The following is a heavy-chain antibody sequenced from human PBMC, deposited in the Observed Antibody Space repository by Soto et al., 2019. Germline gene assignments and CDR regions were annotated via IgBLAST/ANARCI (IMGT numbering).Heavy chain of an antibody. V-gene: IGHV1-46*01. J-gene: IGHJ4*01. Sequence: QVQLVQSGAEVKKPGASVKISCKASGYTFIHYYIHWVRQAPGQGLEWMAIINPNGGSTNYAQKFQGRVNGTSDTSTTTVSMDLNSMESDVTAGYFCARSLLQGDFWGHGTLVTVSS. D-gene: IGHD2-21*01. CDR3: ARSLLQGDF. CDR1: GYTFIHYY. CDR2: INPNGGST.